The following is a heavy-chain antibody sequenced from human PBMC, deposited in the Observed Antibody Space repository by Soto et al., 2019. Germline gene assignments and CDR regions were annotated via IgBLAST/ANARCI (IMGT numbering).Heavy chain of an antibody. D-gene: IGHD2-2*01. V-gene: IGHV1-8*01. CDR2: MNPYSGYT. J-gene: IGHJ6*03. CDR1: GYTFTSYD. CDR3: ARARQIVPASYYYYYMDV. Sequence: ASVKVSCKASGYTFTSYDINWVRQATGQGLELIGWMNPYSGYTGYAQKFQGRVTMTRNTSISTAYMELSSLRSEDTAVYYCARARQIVPASYYYYYMDVWGKGTTVTSP.